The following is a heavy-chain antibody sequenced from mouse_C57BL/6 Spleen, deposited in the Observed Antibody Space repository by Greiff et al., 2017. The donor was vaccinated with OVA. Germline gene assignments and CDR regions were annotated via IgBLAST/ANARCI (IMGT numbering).Heavy chain of an antibody. CDR1: GFTFSDYG. D-gene: IGHD2-3*01. CDR3: ARGLFYEGYYGGFAY. CDR2: ISSGSSTI. Sequence: EVKLVESGGGLVKPGGSLKLSCAASGFTFSDYGMHWVRQAPEKGLEWVAYISSGSSTIYYADTVKGRFTIARDNAKNTLFLQMTSLRSEDTAMYYCARGLFYEGYYGGFAYWGQGPLVTVSA. V-gene: IGHV5-17*01. J-gene: IGHJ3*01.